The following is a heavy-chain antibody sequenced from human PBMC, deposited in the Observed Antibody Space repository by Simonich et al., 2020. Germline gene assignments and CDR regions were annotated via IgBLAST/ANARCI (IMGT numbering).Heavy chain of an antibody. CDR2: INPNSGGT. Sequence: QVQLVQSGAEVKKPGASVKVSCKASGYTFTGYYMHWVRQAPGQGLEWLGWINPNSGGTNYAQKFQGRVTRTRDTAISTAYMELSRLRSDDTAVYYCARGRLTGDKGAFDIWGQGTMVTVSS. D-gene: IGHD7-27*01. CDR1: GYTFTGYY. V-gene: IGHV1-2*02. CDR3: ARGRLTGDKGAFDI. J-gene: IGHJ3*02.